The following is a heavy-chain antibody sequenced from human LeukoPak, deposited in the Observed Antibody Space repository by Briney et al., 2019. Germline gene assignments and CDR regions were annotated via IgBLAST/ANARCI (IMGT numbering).Heavy chain of an antibody. D-gene: IGHD2-15*01. V-gene: IGHV1-3*01. Sequence: ASVKVSCKASGYTFTSYAMHWVRQAPGQRLEWMGWINVGNGNTKYSQKFQGRVTITRDTSARIVYMEVSSLRSEDTAVYYCARGAIVVVVAATPLNWFDPWGQGTLVTVSS. CDR2: INVGNGNT. J-gene: IGHJ5*02. CDR3: ARGAIVVVVAATPLNWFDP. CDR1: GYTFTSYA.